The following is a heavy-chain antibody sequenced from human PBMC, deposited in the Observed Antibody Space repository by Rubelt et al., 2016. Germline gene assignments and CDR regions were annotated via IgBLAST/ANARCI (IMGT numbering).Heavy chain of an antibody. CDR3: ARDGASYYDSSGYHY. V-gene: IGHV1-46*01. J-gene: IGHJ4*02. Sequence: QVQLVQSGAEVKKPGSSVKVSCKASGYTFTSYYMHWVRQAPGQGLEWMGIINPSGGSTSYAQKFQGRVTITRDTSASTAYMELSSLRSEDTAVYYCARDGASYYDSSGYHYWGQGTLVTVSS. CDR2: INPSGGST. D-gene: IGHD3-22*01. CDR1: GYTFTSYY.